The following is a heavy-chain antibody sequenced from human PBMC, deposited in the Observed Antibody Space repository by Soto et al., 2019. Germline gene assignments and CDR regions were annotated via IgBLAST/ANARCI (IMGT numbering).Heavy chain of an antibody. CDR3: ARGGYSYGTGWFDP. CDR2: IGTAGDT. J-gene: IGHJ5*02. CDR1: GFTFSSYD. D-gene: IGHD5-18*01. V-gene: IGHV3-13*01. Sequence: EVQLVESGGGLVQPGGSLRLSCAASGFTFSSYDMHWVRQATGKGLEWVSAIGTAGDTYYPGSVKGRFTISRENAKNSLYLQMNSLRAEDTAVYYWARGGYSYGTGWFDPWGQGTLVTVSS.